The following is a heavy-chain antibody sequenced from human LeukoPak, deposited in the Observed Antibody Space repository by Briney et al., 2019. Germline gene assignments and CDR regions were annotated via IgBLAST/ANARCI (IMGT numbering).Heavy chain of an antibody. CDR2: ILPSFGIA. V-gene: IGHV1-69*17. CDR1: GGTFSTYT. CDR3: ARGATDIVVVVAATDAFDI. D-gene: IGHD2-15*01. J-gene: IGHJ3*02. Sequence: SVKVSCKTFGGTFSTYTINWVRQAPGQGLEWMGGILPSFGIANYALMFQGRVTITADKSTNTAYMDLSSLRSEDTAVYYCARGATDIVVVVAATDAFDIWGQGTMVTVSS.